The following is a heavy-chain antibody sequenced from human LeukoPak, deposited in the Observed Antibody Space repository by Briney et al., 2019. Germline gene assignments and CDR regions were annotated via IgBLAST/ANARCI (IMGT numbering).Heavy chain of an antibody. D-gene: IGHD2-2*01. V-gene: IGHV3-30*02. CDR2: IRYDGSNK. Sequence: GGSLRLSCAASGFTFSSYGMHWVRQAPGKGLEWVAFIRYDGSNKYYADSVKGRFTISRDNSKNTLYLQMNSLRSDDTAVYYCARVIVVVPAALPPGSAFDIWGQGTMVTVSS. J-gene: IGHJ3*02. CDR3: ARVIVVVPAALPPGSAFDI. CDR1: GFTFSSYG.